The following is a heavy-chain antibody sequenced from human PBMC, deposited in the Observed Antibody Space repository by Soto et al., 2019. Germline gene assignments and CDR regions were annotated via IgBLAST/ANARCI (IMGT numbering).Heavy chain of an antibody. D-gene: IGHD3-10*01. V-gene: IGHV5-51*01. CDR3: ARLHGSGCNPFYYYSYCMDV. Sequence: GESLKISCKGSGYSFTSYWIGWVRQMPGKGLEWMGIIYPGDSDTRYSPSFQGQVTISADKSISTAYLQWSSLKASDTAMYYCARLHGSGCNPFYYYSYCMDVWGQGTTVTLSS. CDR2: IYPGDSDT. CDR1: GYSFTSYW. J-gene: IGHJ6*02.